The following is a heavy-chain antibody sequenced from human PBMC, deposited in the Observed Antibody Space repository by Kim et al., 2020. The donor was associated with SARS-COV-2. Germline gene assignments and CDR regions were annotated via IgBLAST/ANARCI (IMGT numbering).Heavy chain of an antibody. J-gene: IGHJ4*02. CDR2: YGRTS. Sequence: YGRTSDYAGSVKGRFTISRDDSTTIVYLQIHSPRTEDTAVYYCTRDPTFDFWGQGTLVTVSS. CDR3: TRDPTFDF. V-gene: IGHV3-49*02.